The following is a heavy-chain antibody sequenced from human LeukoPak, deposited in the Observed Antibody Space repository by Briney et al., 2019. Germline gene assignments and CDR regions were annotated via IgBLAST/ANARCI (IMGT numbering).Heavy chain of an antibody. CDR2: LWYDGSYK. Sequence: GSLRLSRAAFGFTLSCYGLDRVRQGSGKGVGGVGGLWYDGSYKYDADSVKGRFTISRDNSKNTLYLQMNSLRAEDTAVYTCARDFCSGGSCYYFDYWGQGTLVTVSS. J-gene: IGHJ4*02. V-gene: IGHV3-33*01. D-gene: IGHD2-15*01. CDR3: ARDFCSGGSCYYFDY. CDR1: GFTLSCYG.